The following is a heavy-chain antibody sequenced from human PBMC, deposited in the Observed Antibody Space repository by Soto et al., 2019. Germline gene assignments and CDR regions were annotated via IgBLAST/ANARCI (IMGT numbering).Heavy chain of an antibody. CDR2: IIPVLGVE. CDR1: GYTFTDYS. CDR3: ARADAYCGGDCYSGSNWYFDL. D-gene: IGHD2-21*02. V-gene: IGHV1-69*02. Sequence: GASVKVSCKDSGYTFTDYSFSWVRQAPGQGLEWMGRIIPVLGVEYYAQKFQGRVTITADKSTSTVYMELSSLRSEDTAVYYCARADAYCGGDCYSGSNWYFDLWGRGTLVTVSS. J-gene: IGHJ2*01.